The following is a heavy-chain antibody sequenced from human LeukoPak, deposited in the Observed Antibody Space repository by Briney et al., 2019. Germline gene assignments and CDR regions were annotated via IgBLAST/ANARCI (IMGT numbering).Heavy chain of an antibody. Sequence: SETLSLTCAVYGGSFSSDFFTWIRQPPGKGLEWIGEINHSGSTNYNPSLKSRVTISVDTSKNQFSLKLSSVTAADTAVYYCARDFDYWGQGTLATVSS. CDR2: INHSGST. J-gene: IGHJ4*02. V-gene: IGHV4-34*01. CDR1: GGSFSSDF. CDR3: ARDFDY.